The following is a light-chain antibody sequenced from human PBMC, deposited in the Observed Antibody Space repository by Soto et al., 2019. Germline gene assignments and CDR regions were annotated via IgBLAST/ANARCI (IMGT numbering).Light chain of an antibody. CDR3: QQYSSYSS. CDR2: DAS. CDR1: QSISGW. V-gene: IGKV1-5*01. J-gene: IGKJ2*01. Sequence: DIQMTQSPSTLSASVGDRVTITCRASQSISGWLAWYQQKPGKAPNLLISDASSLESGVPSRFSGSGSGTEFTLTISGLQPDDFAAYYCQQYSSYSSFGQGTKLEIK.